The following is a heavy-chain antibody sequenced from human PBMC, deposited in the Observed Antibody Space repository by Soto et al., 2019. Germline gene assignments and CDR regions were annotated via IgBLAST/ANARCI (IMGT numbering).Heavy chain of an antibody. J-gene: IGHJ4*02. D-gene: IGHD3-16*01. V-gene: IGHV3-48*02. CDR2: ISSSSSTI. CDR3: AREGGLGVLDCRSSCTFDY. CDR1: GFTFSSYS. Sequence: GGSLRLSCAASGFTFSSYSMNWVRQAPGNGLEWVSYISSSSSTIYYADSVKGRFTISRDNAKNSLYLQMNSLRDEDTAVYYCAREGGLGVLDCRSSCTFDYWGQGTLVTVSS.